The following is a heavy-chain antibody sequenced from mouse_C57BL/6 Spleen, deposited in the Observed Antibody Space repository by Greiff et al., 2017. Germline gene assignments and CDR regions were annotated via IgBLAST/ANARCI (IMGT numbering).Heavy chain of an antibody. V-gene: IGHV1-15*01. Sequence: QVLLKQSGAELVRPGASVTLSCKASGYTFTDYEMHWVKQTPVHGLEWIGAIDPETGGTAYNQKFKGKAILTADKSSSTAYMELRSLTSEDSAVXYCTRRLRKDYWGQGTTLTVSS. D-gene: IGHD2-2*01. J-gene: IGHJ2*01. CDR1: GYTFTDYE. CDR2: IDPETGGT. CDR3: TRRLRKDY.